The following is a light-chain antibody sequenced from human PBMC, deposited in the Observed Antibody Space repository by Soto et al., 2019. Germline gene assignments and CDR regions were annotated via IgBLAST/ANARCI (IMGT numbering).Light chain of an antibody. Sequence: DIQMTQSPSSLSASVGDRVTITCRASQSISSYLNWYQQKPGKAPKLLIYAASSLQSGVPSRFSGSGSGTDFTLTISSLQPEDFATYFCQQLYSYPLTFGGGTRWIS. CDR2: AAS. J-gene: IGKJ4*01. V-gene: IGKV1-39*01. CDR3: QQLYSYPLT. CDR1: QSISSY.